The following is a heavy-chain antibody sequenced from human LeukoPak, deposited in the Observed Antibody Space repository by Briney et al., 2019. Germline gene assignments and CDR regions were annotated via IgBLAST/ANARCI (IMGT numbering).Heavy chain of an antibody. J-gene: IGHJ5*02. D-gene: IGHD1-7*01. CDR3: ARETWYNWNSIRGFDP. CDR2: IYYSGST. CDR1: GGSISSYY. Sequence: PSETLSLTCTVSGGSISSYYWSWIRQPPGKGLEWIGYIYYSGSTNYNPSLKSRVTISVDTSKNQFSLKLSSVTAADTAVYYCARETWYNWNSIRGFDPWGQGTLVTVSP. V-gene: IGHV4-59*01.